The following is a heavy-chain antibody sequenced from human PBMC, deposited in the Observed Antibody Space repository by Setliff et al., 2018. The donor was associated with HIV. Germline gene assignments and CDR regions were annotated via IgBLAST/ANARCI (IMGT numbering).Heavy chain of an antibody. CDR1: GGSISNFY. J-gene: IGHJ6*03. CDR2: IYTSGST. CDR3: ARNLLHYDSSGLRWNYYYYYMDV. D-gene: IGHD3-22*01. Sequence: SETLSLTCTVSGGSISNFYWSWIQQPPGKGLEWIGYIYTSGSTNYNPSLKSRVTISVDTSKNQFSLKLSSVTAADTAVYYCARNLLHYDSSGLRWNYYYYYMDVWGKGTKVTVSS. V-gene: IGHV4-4*09.